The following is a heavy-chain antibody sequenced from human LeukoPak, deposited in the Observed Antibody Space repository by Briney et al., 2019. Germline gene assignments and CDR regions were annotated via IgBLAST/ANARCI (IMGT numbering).Heavy chain of an antibody. CDR2: IIGDGSST. Sequence: GGSLRLSCAASGFTFSSHWMHWVRQAPGKGLVWVSRIIGDGSSTSYADSVKGRFTISRDTSKNTLYLQMNSLRAEDTAVYYCARDSGSGSYDYWGQGTLVTVSS. CDR3: ARDSGSGSYDY. V-gene: IGHV3-74*01. CDR1: GFTFSSHW. D-gene: IGHD3-10*01. J-gene: IGHJ4*02.